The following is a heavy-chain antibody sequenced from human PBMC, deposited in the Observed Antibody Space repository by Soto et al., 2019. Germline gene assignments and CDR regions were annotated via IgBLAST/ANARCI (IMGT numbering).Heavy chain of an antibody. CDR2: INPNSGGT. CDR3: ARGGDSFAVDY. Sequence: QVQLVHSGAEVREPGASVRVSCKSSGYTFTSYYIHWVRQAPGQGLEWMGWINPNSGGTKYAQKFQGRVTMTRETSIGTVYMELSSLRFDDTAVYYCARGGDSFAVDYWGQGTLVAVSS. D-gene: IGHD5-18*01. J-gene: IGHJ4*02. CDR1: GYTFTSYY. V-gene: IGHV1-2*02.